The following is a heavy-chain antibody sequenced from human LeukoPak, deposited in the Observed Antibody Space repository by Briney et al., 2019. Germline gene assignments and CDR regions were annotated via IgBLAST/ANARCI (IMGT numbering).Heavy chain of an antibody. V-gene: IGHV4-39*07. J-gene: IGHJ4*02. Sequence: SETLSLTCTVSGGSISSSSHYWGWIRQPLGKGLEWIGSMYYRGSTYHNPSIKSRVTISVDTSKNQFSLKLSSVTAADTAVYYCARTQQWLVLVLDYWGQGTLVTVSS. CDR2: MYYRGST. CDR3: ARTQQWLVLVLDY. D-gene: IGHD6-19*01. CDR1: GGSISSSSHY.